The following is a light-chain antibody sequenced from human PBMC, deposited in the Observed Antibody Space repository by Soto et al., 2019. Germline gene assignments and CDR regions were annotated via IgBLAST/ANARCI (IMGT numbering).Light chain of an antibody. CDR3: LPAIVWLT. Sequence: VTVSVYKGERATLSCRASQSVSSNLAWYQQKPGQAPRLLIYGASTRATGIPGRFSGSGSGTEFTLTISSLQSDDFGICYSLPAIVWLTFCGG. V-gene: IGKV3-15*01. CDR2: GAS. CDR1: QSVSSN. J-gene: IGKJ4*01.